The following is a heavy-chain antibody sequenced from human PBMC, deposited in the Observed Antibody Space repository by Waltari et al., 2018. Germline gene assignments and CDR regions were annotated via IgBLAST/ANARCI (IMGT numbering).Heavy chain of an antibody. D-gene: IGHD6-19*01. CDR1: GFTFSSHA. CDR3: ARDPELWPIAIDY. V-gene: IGHV3-30*01. Sequence: QVQLVESGGGVVQPGRSLRLSCAASGFTFSSHALHWVRQTPGKGLEWVAVTSYDESNKFYADSVKGRFTISRDNAKNTLYLQMNSLRPEDTAVYYCARDPELWPIAIDYWGQGTLVTVSS. CDR2: TSYDESNK. J-gene: IGHJ4*02.